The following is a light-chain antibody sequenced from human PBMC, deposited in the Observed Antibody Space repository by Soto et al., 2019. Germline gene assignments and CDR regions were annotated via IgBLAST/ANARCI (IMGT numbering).Light chain of an antibody. CDR1: QSVSSN. J-gene: IGKJ2*01. CDR3: QQYNNWPYT. CDR2: GAS. V-gene: IGKV3-15*01. Sequence: EIVMTQSPATLSVSPGERATLSCRASQSVSSNLAWYQQKPGQAPRLLIYGASTSATGIPARFSGSRSGTEFTLTIGSQQSEDFAVYYCQQYNNWPYTVGRGTKLEIK.